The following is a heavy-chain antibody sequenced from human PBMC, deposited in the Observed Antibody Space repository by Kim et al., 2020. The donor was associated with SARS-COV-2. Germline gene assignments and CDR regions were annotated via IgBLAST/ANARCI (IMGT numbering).Heavy chain of an antibody. D-gene: IGHD3-10*01. CDR3: ARERYYGSGSYWGPSQPGGSDY. V-gene: IGHV3-21*01. Sequence: GGSLRLSCAASGFTFSSYSMNWVRQAPGKGLEWVSSISSSSSYIYYADSVKGRFTISRDNAKNSLYLQMNSLRAEDTAVYYCARERYYGSGSYWGPSQPGGSDYWGQGTLVTVSS. CDR2: ISSSSSYI. CDR1: GFTFSSYS. J-gene: IGHJ4*02.